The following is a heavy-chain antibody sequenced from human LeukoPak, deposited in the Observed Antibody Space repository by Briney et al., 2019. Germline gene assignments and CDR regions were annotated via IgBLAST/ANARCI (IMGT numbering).Heavy chain of an antibody. J-gene: IGHJ3*02. Sequence: SETLSLTCTVSGGSISSYHWIWIRQPPGEGLEWIGYIHYSGSTNYNPSLKSRVTTSVDTSKKQFSLKLRSVTAADTAVYYCARSVSWGLLVRDDAFDIWGQGTMVTVSS. CDR1: GGSISSYH. V-gene: IGHV4-59*08. D-gene: IGHD2-21*01. CDR3: ARSVSWGLLVRDDAFDI. CDR2: IHYSGST.